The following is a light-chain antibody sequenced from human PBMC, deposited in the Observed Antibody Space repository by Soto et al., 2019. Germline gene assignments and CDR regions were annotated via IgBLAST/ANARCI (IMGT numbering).Light chain of an antibody. J-gene: IGLJ2*01. CDR3: SSYAGSNSLVV. V-gene: IGLV2-8*01. CDR1: SSDVGGYNY. CDR2: GVN. Sequence: QSALTQPPSASGSPGQSVTISCTGTSSDVGGYNYVSWYQHHPGKAPKLMIYGVNKRPSGVSDGFSGSKSGNTASLTVSWLQAEDEAAYYGSSYAGSNSLVVFGGGTKLTVL.